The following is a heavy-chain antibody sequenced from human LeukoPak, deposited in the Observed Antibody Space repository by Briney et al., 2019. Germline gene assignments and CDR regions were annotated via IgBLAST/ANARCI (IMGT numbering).Heavy chain of an antibody. CDR2: ISGSGGST. D-gene: IGHD4-17*01. Sequence: GGSLRLSCAASGFTFSSYAMSWVRQAPGKGLEWVSAISGSGGSTYYADSVKGRFTISRDNAKNTLYLQMNSLRAEDTAVYYCARVLWNGDYPRFDYWGQGTLVTVSS. CDR1: GFTFSSYA. J-gene: IGHJ4*02. V-gene: IGHV3-23*01. CDR3: ARVLWNGDYPRFDY.